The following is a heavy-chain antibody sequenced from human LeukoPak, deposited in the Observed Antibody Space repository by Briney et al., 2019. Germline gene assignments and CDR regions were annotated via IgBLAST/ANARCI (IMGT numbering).Heavy chain of an antibody. Sequence: ASVKVSCKASGYTFTSYGISWVRQAPGQGLEWMGWISAYNGNTNYAQKLQGRVTMPTDTSTSTAYMELRSLRSDDTAVYYCARDRDYYGSGRVFDYWGQGTLVTVSS. CDR3: ARDRDYYGSGRVFDY. CDR2: ISAYNGNT. D-gene: IGHD3-10*01. V-gene: IGHV1-18*01. CDR1: GYTFTSYG. J-gene: IGHJ4*02.